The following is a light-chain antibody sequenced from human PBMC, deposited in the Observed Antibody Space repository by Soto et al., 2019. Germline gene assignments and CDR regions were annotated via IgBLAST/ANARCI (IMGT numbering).Light chain of an antibody. CDR3: QQFGNSPWT. Sequence: VLSQSPGRLSLSPGERATLSCVASQSVPSTYFAWYQQKSGQPPRLLISGTSNRATGIPDRFSGSGSGRDFTLTISRLEPEDFAVYFCQQFGNSPWTFGQGTKVDIK. V-gene: IGKV3-20*01. CDR2: GTS. CDR1: QSVPSTY. J-gene: IGKJ1*01.